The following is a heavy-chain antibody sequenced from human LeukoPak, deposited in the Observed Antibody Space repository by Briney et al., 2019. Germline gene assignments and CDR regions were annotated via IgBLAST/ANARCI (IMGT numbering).Heavy chain of an antibody. V-gene: IGHV3-23*01. Sequence: GGPLRLSCAASGFTFSSYAMSWVRQAPGKGLEWVSAISGSGGSTYYADSVKGRFTISRDNSKDTLYLQMNSLRAEDTAVYYCAKSLPNYYDSSGYSGFDYWGQGTLVTVSS. D-gene: IGHD3-22*01. CDR1: GFTFSSYA. J-gene: IGHJ4*02. CDR2: ISGSGGST. CDR3: AKSLPNYYDSSGYSGFDY.